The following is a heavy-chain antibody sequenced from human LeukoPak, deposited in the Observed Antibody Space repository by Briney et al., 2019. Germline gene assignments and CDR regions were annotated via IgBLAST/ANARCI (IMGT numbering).Heavy chain of an antibody. V-gene: IGHV1-2*04. CDR1: GYSFTGYY. J-gene: IGHJ4*02. Sequence: GASVKVSCKASGYSFTGYYPHWVRQAPGQGLEWMGWINPGSGVTNYAQRFEGWVTMTMDTAISTVYMQIVSLKSEDTAIYYCARGVGGYRFGELWPEYWGQGTLVTVSS. CDR2: INPGSGVT. CDR3: ARGVGGYRFGELWPEY. D-gene: IGHD3-10*01.